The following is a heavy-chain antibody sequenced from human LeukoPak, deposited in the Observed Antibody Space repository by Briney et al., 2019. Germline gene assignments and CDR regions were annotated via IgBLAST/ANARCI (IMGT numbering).Heavy chain of an antibody. V-gene: IGHV1-2*02. CDR2: INPNSGGT. CDR1: GCTFTGYY. Sequence: ASVKVSCKASGCTFTGYYMHWVRQAPGPGLEWMGWINPNSGGTNYAQKFQARVTMTRDTSISTAYMELSRLRSDDTAVYYCARGYCSGGSCYSYYYYNYMDVWGKGTTVTISS. D-gene: IGHD2-15*01. J-gene: IGHJ6*03. CDR3: ARGYCSGGSCYSYYYYNYMDV.